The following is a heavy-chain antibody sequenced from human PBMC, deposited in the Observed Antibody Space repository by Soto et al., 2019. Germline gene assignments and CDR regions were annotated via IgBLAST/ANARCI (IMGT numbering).Heavy chain of an antibody. Sequence: GGSLRLSCAASGFTFSSYAMHWVRQAPGKGLEWVAVISYDGSNKYYADSVKGRFTISRDNSKNTLYLQMNSLRAEDTAVYYCAREKNMIVVVITPNWFDPWGQGTLVTVSS. D-gene: IGHD3-22*01. CDR3: AREKNMIVVVITPNWFDP. CDR1: GFTFSSYA. J-gene: IGHJ5*02. V-gene: IGHV3-30-3*01. CDR2: ISYDGSNK.